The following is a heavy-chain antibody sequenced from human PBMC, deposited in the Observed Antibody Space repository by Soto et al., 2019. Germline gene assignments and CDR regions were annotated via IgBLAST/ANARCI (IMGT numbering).Heavy chain of an antibody. CDR2: IIPLFGTP. J-gene: IGHJ4*02. V-gene: IGHV1-69*01. D-gene: IGHD3-10*01. CDR1: GGIFSTYA. CDR3: ARDRDDYGSGNYYNRIDF. Sequence: QVQLVQSGAEVKKPGSSVKVSCKASGGIFSTYAINWLRQAPGQGLEWMGGIIPLFGTPNYAQRFQGRVPITADESTSTAYMELSRLRSEDTAVYYCARDRDDYGSGNYYNRIDFWGQGTLVTVSS.